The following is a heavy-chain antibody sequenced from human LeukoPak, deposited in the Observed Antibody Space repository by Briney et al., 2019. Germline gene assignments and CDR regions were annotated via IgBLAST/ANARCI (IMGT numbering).Heavy chain of an antibody. D-gene: IGHD1-26*01. Sequence: PGGSLRLSCAASGFTFSSYWMSWVRQAPGKGLEWVANIKQDGSQKYYVDSVKGRFTISGDNAKNSLYLQMNSLRAEDTAMYYCARAPELIDPWGQGTLVTVSS. CDR2: IKQDGSQK. V-gene: IGHV3-7*01. J-gene: IGHJ5*02. CDR1: GFTFSSYW. CDR3: ARAPELIDP.